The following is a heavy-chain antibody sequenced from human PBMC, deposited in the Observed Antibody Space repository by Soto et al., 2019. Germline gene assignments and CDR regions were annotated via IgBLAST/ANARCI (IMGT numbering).Heavy chain of an antibody. CDR3: AREKRGELYGGDAFDI. V-gene: IGHV1-18*01. J-gene: IGHJ3*02. CDR1: GYTFTSYG. CDR2: ISAYNGNT. D-gene: IGHD3-16*01. Sequence: GASVKVSCKASGYTFTSYGISWVRQAPGQGLEWMGWISAYNGNTNYAQKLQGRVTMTTDTSTSTAYMELRSLRSDDTAVYYCAREKRGELYGGDAFDIWGQGTMVTVSS.